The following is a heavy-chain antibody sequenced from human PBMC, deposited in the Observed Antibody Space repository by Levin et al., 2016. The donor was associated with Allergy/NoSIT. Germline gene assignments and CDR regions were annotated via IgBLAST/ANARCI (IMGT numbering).Heavy chain of an antibody. Sequence: SVKVSCKASGGTFSSYAISWVRQAPGQGLEWMGGIIPIFGTANYAQKFQGRVTITADESTSTAYMELSSLRSEDTAVYYCARVVVLRFLEWLALGYWGQGTLVTVSS. CDR1: GGTFSSYA. CDR2: IIPIFGTA. J-gene: IGHJ4*02. D-gene: IGHD3-3*01. V-gene: IGHV1-69*13. CDR3: ARVVVLRFLEWLALGY.